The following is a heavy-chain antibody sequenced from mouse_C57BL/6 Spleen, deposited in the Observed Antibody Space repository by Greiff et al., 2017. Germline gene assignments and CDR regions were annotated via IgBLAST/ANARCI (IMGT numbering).Heavy chain of an antibody. CDR3: TREGIFITTVYWYFDV. D-gene: IGHD1-1*01. Sequence: EVMLVESGEGLVKPGGSLKLSCAASGFTFSSYAMSWVRQTPEKRLEWVAYISSGGDYIYYADTVKGRFTISRDNARNTLYLQMSSLKSEDTAMYYCTREGIFITTVYWYFDVWGTGTTVTVSS. V-gene: IGHV5-9-1*02. CDR2: ISSGGDYI. CDR1: GFTFSSYA. J-gene: IGHJ1*03.